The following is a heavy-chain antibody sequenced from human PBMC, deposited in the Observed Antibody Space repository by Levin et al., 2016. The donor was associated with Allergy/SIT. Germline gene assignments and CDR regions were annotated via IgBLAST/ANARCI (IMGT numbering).Heavy chain of an antibody. Sequence: GESLKISCAASGFTFSDYYMTWIRQAPGKGLEWVSYISSSSSDTKYADSVKGRFTISRDNAKKSLYLQMNSLRAEDTAVYYCARDPVDGAAGLDYWGQGTLVTVSS. D-gene: IGHD6-13*01. CDR1: GFTFSDYY. J-gene: IGHJ4*02. CDR3: ARDPVDGAAGLDY. CDR2: ISSSSSDT. V-gene: IGHV3-11*06.